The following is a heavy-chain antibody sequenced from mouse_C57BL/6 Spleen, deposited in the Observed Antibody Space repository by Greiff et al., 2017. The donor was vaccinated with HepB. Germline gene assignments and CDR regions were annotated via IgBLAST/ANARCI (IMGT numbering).Heavy chain of an antibody. CDR2: IYPRSGNT. Sequence: QVQLQQSGAELARPGASVKMSCKASGYTFTSYGISWVKQRTGQGLEWIGEIYPRSGNTYYNEKFKGKATLTADKSSSTAYMELRSLTSEDSAVYFCAREGYDYERFDYWGQGTTLTVSS. CDR3: AREGYDYERFDY. J-gene: IGHJ2*01. CDR1: GYTFTSYG. D-gene: IGHD2-4*01. V-gene: IGHV1-81*01.